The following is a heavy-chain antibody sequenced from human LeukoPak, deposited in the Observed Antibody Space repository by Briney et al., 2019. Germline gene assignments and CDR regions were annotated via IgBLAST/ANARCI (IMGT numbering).Heavy chain of an antibody. J-gene: IGHJ4*02. CDR1: GGSISSYY. CDR2: IYHSGST. D-gene: IGHD1-26*01. V-gene: IGHV4-59*01. CDR3: ARGGSYYDY. Sequence: SETLSLTCTVSGGSISSYYWSWIRQPPGKGLEWIGSIYHSGSTYYNPSLKSRVAISVDTSKNHFSLKLSSVTAADTAVYYCARGGSYYDYWGQGTLVTVSS.